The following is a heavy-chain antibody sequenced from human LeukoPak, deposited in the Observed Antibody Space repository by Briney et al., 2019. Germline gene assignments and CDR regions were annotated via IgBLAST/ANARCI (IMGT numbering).Heavy chain of an antibody. J-gene: IGHJ6*02. Sequence: SETLSLTCAVYGGSFSGYYWSWIRQPPGKGLEWIGEINHSGSTNYNPSLKSRVTISVDTSKNQFSLKLSSVTAADTAVYYCARYAILTGYTPADYGMDVWGQGTTVTVSS. CDR1: GGSFSGYY. V-gene: IGHV4-34*01. CDR2: INHSGST. CDR3: ARYAILTGYTPADYGMDV. D-gene: IGHD3-9*01.